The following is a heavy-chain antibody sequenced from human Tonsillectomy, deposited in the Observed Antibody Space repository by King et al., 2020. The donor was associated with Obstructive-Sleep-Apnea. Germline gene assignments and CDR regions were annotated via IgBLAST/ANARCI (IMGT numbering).Heavy chain of an antibody. J-gene: IGHJ6*02. CDR2: ISYDGTNK. D-gene: IGHD5/OR15-5a*01. CDR1: GFTFSTYA. Sequence: HVQLVESGGGVVQPGRSLRLSCAASGFTFSTYAMHWVRQASGKGLEWVAVISYDGTNKYYADSVQGRLTISRDNSKNTLYLQMSSLRAEDTAVYYCARDFYDAPSYYYYGVDVWGQGTTVTVSS. V-gene: IGHV3-30*04. CDR3: ARDFYDAPSYYYYGVDV.